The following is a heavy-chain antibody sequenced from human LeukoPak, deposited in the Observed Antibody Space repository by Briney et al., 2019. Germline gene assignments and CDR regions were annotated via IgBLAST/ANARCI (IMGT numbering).Heavy chain of an antibody. CDR3: AKGPRYSSGWYFAY. J-gene: IGHJ4*02. D-gene: IGHD6-19*01. CDR1: GFTFDDYA. V-gene: IGHV3-9*03. Sequence: GGSLRLSCAASGFTFDDYAMHWVRQAPGKGLEWVSGISWNSGSIGYADSVKGRFTISRDNAKNSLYLQMNSLRAEDMALYYCAKGPRYSSGWYFAYWGQGTLVTVSS. CDR2: ISWNSGSI.